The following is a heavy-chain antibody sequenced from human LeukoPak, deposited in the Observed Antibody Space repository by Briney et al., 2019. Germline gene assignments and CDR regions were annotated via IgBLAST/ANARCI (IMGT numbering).Heavy chain of an antibody. J-gene: IGHJ4*02. CDR3: ARHLIAHFESSGYYSHYFDY. Sequence: SETLSLTCTVSAGSISSSGYYWGRIRQSPGNGLEWIGSISYIGSTYYNPSLKSRVTISVDTSKNHFSLKLSSVTAADTAVYYCARHLIAHFESSGYYSHYFDYWGQGTLVTVSS. V-gene: IGHV4-39*01. D-gene: IGHD3-22*01. CDR1: AGSISSSGYY. CDR2: ISYIGST.